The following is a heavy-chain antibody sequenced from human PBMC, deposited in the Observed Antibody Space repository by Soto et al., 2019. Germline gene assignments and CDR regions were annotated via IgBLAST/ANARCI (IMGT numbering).Heavy chain of an antibody. J-gene: IGHJ4*02. CDR1: GGSFSGYY. CDR3: ARERVKYSGWPDY. Sequence: PSETLSLTCAVYGGSFSGYYWSWIRQPPGKGLEWIGEINHSGSTNYNPSLKSRVTISVDTSKNQFSLKLSSVTAANTAVYYCARERVKYSGWPDYWGQGTLVTVSS. V-gene: IGHV4-34*01. D-gene: IGHD5-12*01. CDR2: INHSGST.